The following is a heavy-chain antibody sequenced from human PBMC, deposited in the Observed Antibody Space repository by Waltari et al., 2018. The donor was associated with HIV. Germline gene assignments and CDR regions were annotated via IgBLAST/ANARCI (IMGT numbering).Heavy chain of an antibody. CDR2: VSDGDVST. D-gene: IGHD3-9*01. V-gene: IGHV1-46*01. J-gene: IGHJ4*01. CDR1: GFLLADHY. Sequence: EMKKPGASVRLSCRASGFLLADHYFRWVRQGPPLTLGCVGNVSDGDVSTNSAQKFQPRATWTRYLFTGTLYWYLMSVKSDDSAVYYGARAGLGCLIQYFDSWGHGTQLIVSS. CDR3: ARAGLGCLIQYFDS.